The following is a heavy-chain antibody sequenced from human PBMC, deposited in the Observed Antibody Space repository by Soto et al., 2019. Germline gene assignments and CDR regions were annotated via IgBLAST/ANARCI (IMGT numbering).Heavy chain of an antibody. Sequence: SETLSLTCAVYGGSFSGYYWSWIRQPPGKGLEWIGEINHSGSTNYNPSLKSRVTISVDTSKNQFSLKLSSVTAADTAVYYCARGSGGVIKGFDYWGQGTLVTVSS. CDR3: ARGSGGVIKGFDY. CDR1: GGSFSGYY. J-gene: IGHJ4*02. D-gene: IGHD3-10*01. V-gene: IGHV4-34*01. CDR2: INHSGST.